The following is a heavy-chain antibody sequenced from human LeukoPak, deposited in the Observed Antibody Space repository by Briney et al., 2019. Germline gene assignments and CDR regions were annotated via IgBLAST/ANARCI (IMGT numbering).Heavy chain of an antibody. Sequence: GGSLRLSCAASGFTFSNFAIGWVRQAPGKGLEWVSAISKSGDNSYYADSVKGRFTISRDNSKNTIYLQMNSLRVEDTAVYYCAKLSGWTGWFFDYWGQGTVVTVSS. J-gene: IGHJ4*02. CDR1: GFTFSNFA. V-gene: IGHV3-23*01. CDR2: ISKSGDNS. D-gene: IGHD6-19*01. CDR3: AKLSGWTGWFFDY.